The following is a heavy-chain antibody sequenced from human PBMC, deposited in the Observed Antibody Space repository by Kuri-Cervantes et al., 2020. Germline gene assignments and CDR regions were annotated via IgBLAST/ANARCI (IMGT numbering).Heavy chain of an antibody. J-gene: IGHJ2*01. CDR2: ISRSSSYI. Sequence: GESLKISCAASGFTFSSYSMNWVRQAPGKGLEWGSSISRSSSYIYYADSVKGRFTISRDNAKNSLYLQMNSLRAEDTAVYYCARVTPSGGGYFDLWGRGTLVTVSS. V-gene: IGHV3-21*01. CDR3: ARVTPSGGGYFDL. D-gene: IGHD6-19*01. CDR1: GFTFSSYS.